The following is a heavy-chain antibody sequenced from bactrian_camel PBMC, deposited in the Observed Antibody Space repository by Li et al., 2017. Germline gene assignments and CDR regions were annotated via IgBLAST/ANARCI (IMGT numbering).Heavy chain of an antibody. D-gene: IGHD1*01. J-gene: IGHJ4*01. V-gene: IGHV3S6*01. Sequence: VQLVESGGGSVQAGGSLTLSCAASGYTYSSDCMGWFRQAPGKGLEWVSGINPDGSKTLYADSVKGRFTISHDDAKNTLYLQMNSLKSEDTATYYCAADRGGSGACALEMRSRGEGIPFWGQGTQVTVS. CDR1: GYTYSSDC. CDR3: AADRGGSGACALEMRSRGEGIPF. CDR2: INPDGSKT.